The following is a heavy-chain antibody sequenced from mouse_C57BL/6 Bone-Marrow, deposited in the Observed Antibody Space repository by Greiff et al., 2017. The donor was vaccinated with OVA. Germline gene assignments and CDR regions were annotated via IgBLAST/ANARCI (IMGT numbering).Heavy chain of an antibody. D-gene: IGHD2-5*01. CDR1: GYTFTDYE. CDR2: IDPSTGCT. V-gene: IGHV1-15*01. J-gene: IGHJ4*01. Sequence: VKLQQSGAELVRPGASVTLSCKASGYTFTDYEMHWVKQTPVHGLEWIGAIDPSTGCTAYNQKFKGKATLTADKSSSTAYMELRSLTSEDSAVDYCTGGYSNYYAMDYWGQGTSVTVSS. CDR3: TGGYSNYYAMDY.